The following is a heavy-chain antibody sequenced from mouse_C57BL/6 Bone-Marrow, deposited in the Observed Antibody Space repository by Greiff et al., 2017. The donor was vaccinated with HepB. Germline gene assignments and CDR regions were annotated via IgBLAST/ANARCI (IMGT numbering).Heavy chain of an antibody. Sequence: EVQLQESGGGLVKPGGSLKLSCAASGFTFSSYAMSWVRQTPEKRLEWVATISDGGSYTYYPDNVKGRFTISRDNAKNNLYLQMSHLKSEDTAMYYCARDGKNNYVDWFAYWGQGTLVTVSA. D-gene: IGHD5-1-1*01. CDR2: ISDGGSYT. J-gene: IGHJ3*01. CDR1: GFTFSSYA. V-gene: IGHV5-4*01. CDR3: ARDGKNNYVDWFAY.